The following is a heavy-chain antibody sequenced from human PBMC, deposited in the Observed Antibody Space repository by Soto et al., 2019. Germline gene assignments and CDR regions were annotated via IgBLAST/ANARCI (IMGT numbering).Heavy chain of an antibody. Sequence: SETLSLTCAVSGGSISSSNWWSWVRQPPGKGLEWIGEIYHSGSTNYNPSLKSRVTISGDKSKNQFSLNRSSVTAADTAVYYCARASSSSWYGGWGFDPWGQGTLVTVSS. V-gene: IGHV4-4*02. D-gene: IGHD6-13*01. J-gene: IGHJ5*02. CDR2: IYHSGST. CDR3: ARASSSSWYGGWGFDP. CDR1: GGSISSSNW.